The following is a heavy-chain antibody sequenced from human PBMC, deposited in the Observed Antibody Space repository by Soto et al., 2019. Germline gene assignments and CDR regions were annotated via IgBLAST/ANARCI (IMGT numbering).Heavy chain of an antibody. J-gene: IGHJ4*02. CDR3: ASLAGAKEGFDY. D-gene: IGHD1-26*01. V-gene: IGHV3-72*01. CDR1: GFIVTDYH. CDR2: STNKANSYTT. Sequence: GGSLRLSCEASGFIVTDYHMDWVRQAPGKGLEWVGRSTNKANSYTTEYAASVKGRFTISRDDSKNAVYLQMNNLKTEDTAVYYCASLAGAKEGFDYWGQGNQVTVSS.